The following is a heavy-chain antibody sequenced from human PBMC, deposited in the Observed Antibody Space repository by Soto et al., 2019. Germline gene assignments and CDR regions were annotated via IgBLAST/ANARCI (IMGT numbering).Heavy chain of an antibody. CDR1: GGTFSSYA. Sequence: ASVKVSCKASGGTFSSYAISWVRQAPGQGLEWMGGIIPIFGTANYAQKFQGRVTITADESTSTAYMELSSLRSEETAVYYCARGPEWLRFAPSPRSGWFDPWGHVTLVPVSS. J-gene: IGHJ5*02. CDR2: IIPIFGTA. D-gene: IGHD5-12*01. CDR3: ARGPEWLRFAPSPRSGWFDP. V-gene: IGHV1-69*13.